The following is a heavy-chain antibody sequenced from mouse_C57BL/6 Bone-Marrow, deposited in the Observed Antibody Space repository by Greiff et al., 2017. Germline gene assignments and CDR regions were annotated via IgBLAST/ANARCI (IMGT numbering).Heavy chain of an antibody. D-gene: IGHD3-1*01. Sequence: QVQLQQPGAELVMPGASVKLSCKASGYTFTRYRMHCVKQRPGQGLEWIGEIDPSDSYTNYTQKFNGQYTLAADKSSRTAYMQRSSLTSEDSAVYYCARYSGYPDDWGRGTTLSV. CDR2: IDPSDSYT. CDR3: ARYSGYPDD. CDR1: GYTFTRYR. V-gene: IGHV1-69*01. J-gene: IGHJ2*01.